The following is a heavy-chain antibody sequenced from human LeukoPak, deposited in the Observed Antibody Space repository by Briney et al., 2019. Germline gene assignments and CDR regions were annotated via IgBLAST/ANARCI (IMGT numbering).Heavy chain of an antibody. J-gene: IGHJ6*02. Sequence: PSETLSLTCTVSGGSISSYYWSWIRQPPGKGLEWIGYIYYSGSTNYNPSLKSRVTISVDTSKNQFSLKLSSVTAADTAVYYCARVDGYCSGGSCYRYYYYGMDVWGQGTTVTVSS. CDR1: GGSISSYY. CDR2: IYYSGST. D-gene: IGHD2-15*01. CDR3: ARVDGYCSGGSCYRYYYYGMDV. V-gene: IGHV4-59*01.